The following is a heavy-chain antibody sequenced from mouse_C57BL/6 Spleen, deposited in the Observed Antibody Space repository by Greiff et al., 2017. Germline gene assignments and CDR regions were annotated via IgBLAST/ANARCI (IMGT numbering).Heavy chain of an antibody. D-gene: IGHD2-4*01. CDR1: GYTFTSYW. CDR3: AGRADYDRWYFAV. Sequence: VQLQQPGAELVRPGSSVKLSCKASGYTFTSYWMHWVKQRPIQGLEWIGNIDPSDSETHYNQKFKDKATLNVDKSSSTAYMQLSSLTSADSAVYYCAGRADYDRWYFAVWGTGTAVTVSS. J-gene: IGHJ1*03. CDR2: IDPSDSET. V-gene: IGHV1-52*01.